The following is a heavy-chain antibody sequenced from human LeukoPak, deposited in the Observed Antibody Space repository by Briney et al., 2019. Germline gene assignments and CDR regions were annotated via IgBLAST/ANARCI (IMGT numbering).Heavy chain of an antibody. Sequence: GGSLRLSCAAYGFSFNAYWMAWVRQAPGTGLEWVANINPAGSETFHVDPVKGRFSISRDHAKNLVYLQMNSLRAEDTAVYYCATFGLVAALDLWGQGTLVTVSS. D-gene: IGHD5-12*01. CDR1: GFSFNAYW. CDR2: INPAGSET. CDR3: ATFGLVAALDL. V-gene: IGHV3-7*01. J-gene: IGHJ4*02.